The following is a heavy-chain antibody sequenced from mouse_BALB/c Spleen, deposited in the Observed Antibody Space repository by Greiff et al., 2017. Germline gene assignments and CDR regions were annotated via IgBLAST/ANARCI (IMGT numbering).Heavy chain of an antibody. CDR3: ARGYDYDYFDY. J-gene: IGHJ2*01. D-gene: IGHD2-4*01. CDR1: GFTFSDYY. Sequence: DVKLVESGGGLVKPGGSLKLSCAASGFTFSDYYMYWVRQTPEKRLEWVATISDGGSYTYYPDSVKGRFTISRDNAKNNLYLQMSSLKSEDTAMYYCARGYDYDYFDYWGQGTTLTVSS. CDR2: ISDGGSYT. V-gene: IGHV5-4*02.